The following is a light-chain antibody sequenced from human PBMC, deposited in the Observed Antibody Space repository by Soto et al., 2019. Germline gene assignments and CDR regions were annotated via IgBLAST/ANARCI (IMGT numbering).Light chain of an antibody. V-gene: IGKV1-5*03. CDR2: KAS. CDR1: QTISSW. J-gene: IGKJ1*01. Sequence: DIQMTQSPSTLSGSVGERVTITCRASQTISSWLAWYQQKPGKAPKLLIYKASTLKSGVPSRFSGIGSWTEFTRTISSLKPDDLATYYCQHYNSYSEAFGQGTKVDIK. CDR3: QHYNSYSEA.